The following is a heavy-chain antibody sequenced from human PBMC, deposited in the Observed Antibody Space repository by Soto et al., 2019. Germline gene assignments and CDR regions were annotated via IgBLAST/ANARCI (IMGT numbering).Heavy chain of an antibody. J-gene: IGHJ4*02. CDR3: ARDILAAAGTGSYFDY. Sequence: HPGGSLRLSCAASGFTVSSKYMSWVRQAPGKGLEWVSLIQSGGPTYYADSVKGRFTISRDTSENTVHLQMDSLRAEDTAVYYCARDILAAAGTGSYFDYWGQGTLVTVSS. D-gene: IGHD6-13*01. CDR2: IQSGGPT. CDR1: GFTVSSKY. V-gene: IGHV3-66*01.